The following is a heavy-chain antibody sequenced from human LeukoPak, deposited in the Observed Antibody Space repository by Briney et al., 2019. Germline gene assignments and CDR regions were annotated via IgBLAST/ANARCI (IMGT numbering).Heavy chain of an antibody. J-gene: IGHJ4*02. V-gene: IGHV1-18*01. CDR2: ISAYNGNT. Sequence: SVKVSCKASGYTFTSYGISWVRQAPGQGLEWMGWISAYNGNTNYAQKLQGRVTMTTDTSTSTAYMELRSLRSDDTAVYYCASVDCSSTSCYAGDYWGQGTLVTVSS. D-gene: IGHD2-2*01. CDR3: ASVDCSSTSCYAGDY. CDR1: GYTFTSYG.